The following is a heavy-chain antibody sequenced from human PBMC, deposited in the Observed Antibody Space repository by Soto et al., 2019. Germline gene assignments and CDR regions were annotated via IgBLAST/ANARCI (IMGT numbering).Heavy chain of an antibody. Sequence: SETLSLTCTVSGGSISSYYWSWIRQPAGKGLEWIGRIYTSGSTNYNPSLQSRVTMSVDTSKKQFSLKLSSVTAADTAVYYCARDTQRNYSGEGSLDNWGQGTLVTVSS. D-gene: IGHD3-10*01. CDR2: IYTSGST. CDR3: ARDTQRNYSGEGSLDN. V-gene: IGHV4-4*07. J-gene: IGHJ4*02. CDR1: GGSISSYY.